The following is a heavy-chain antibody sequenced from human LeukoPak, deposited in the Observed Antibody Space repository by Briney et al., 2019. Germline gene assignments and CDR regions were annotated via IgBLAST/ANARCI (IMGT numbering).Heavy chain of an antibody. D-gene: IGHD6-13*01. Sequence: SETLSLTCTVSGGSISSSSYYWGWIRQPPGKGLGWIGSIYYSGSTYYNPSLKSRVTISVDTSKNQFSLKLSSVTAADTAVYYCARSGIAALLIDNYYMDVWGKGTTVTVSS. CDR3: ARSGIAALLIDNYYMDV. CDR1: GGSISSSSYY. V-gene: IGHV4-39*01. J-gene: IGHJ6*03. CDR2: IYYSGST.